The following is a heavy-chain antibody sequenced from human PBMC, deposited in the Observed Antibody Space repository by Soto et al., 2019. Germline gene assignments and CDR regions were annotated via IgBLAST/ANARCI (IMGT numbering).Heavy chain of an antibody. CDR2: FDPENGEA. D-gene: IGHD1-26*01. CDR3: ATFQLGGYYDTSDDYAMDV. CDR1: GYTLTELS. J-gene: IGHJ6*02. Sequence: ASVKVSCKVSGYTLTELSMHWVRQAPGRGLEWMGGFDPENGEAIYAQKFQGRVTMTEDTSTDTAYMELSSLRSEDTAVYYCATFQLGGYYDTSDDYAMDVWGQGTTVTVSS. V-gene: IGHV1-24*01.